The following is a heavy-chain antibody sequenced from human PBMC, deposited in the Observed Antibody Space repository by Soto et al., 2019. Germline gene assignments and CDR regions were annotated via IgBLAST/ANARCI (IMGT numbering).Heavy chain of an antibody. CDR1: GGSFSGYY. J-gene: IGHJ4*02. CDR2: IYYSGST. D-gene: IGHD6-19*01. Sequence: SETLSLTCAVYGGSFSGYYWSWIRQPPGKGLEWIGYIYYSGSTNYNPSLKSRVTISVDTSKNQFSLKLSSVTAADTAVYYCARGGLLPDYWGQGTLVTVSS. V-gene: IGHV4-59*01. CDR3: ARGGLLPDY.